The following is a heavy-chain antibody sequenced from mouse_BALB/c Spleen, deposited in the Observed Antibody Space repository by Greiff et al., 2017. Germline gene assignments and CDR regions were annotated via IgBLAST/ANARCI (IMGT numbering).Heavy chain of an antibody. Sequence: EVMLVESGGGLVQPGGSRKLSCAASGFTFSSFGMHWVRQAPEKGLEWVAYISSGSSTIYYADTVKGRFTISRDNPKNTLFLQMTSLRSEDTAMYYCARLGREDFDYWGQGTTLTVSS. CDR2: ISSGSSTI. V-gene: IGHV5-17*02. CDR1: GFTFSSFG. D-gene: IGHD4-1*01. CDR3: ARLGREDFDY. J-gene: IGHJ2*01.